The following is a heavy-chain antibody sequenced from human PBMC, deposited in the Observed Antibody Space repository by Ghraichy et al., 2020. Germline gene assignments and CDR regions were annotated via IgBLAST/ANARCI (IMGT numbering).Heavy chain of an antibody. CDR1: GFTFSSYS. CDR3: ARDGCSGRTCSFYN. V-gene: IGHV3-48*04. J-gene: IGHJ4*03. D-gene: IGHD2-15*01. Sequence: GGSLRLSCAASGFTFSSYSMNWVRQAPGKGLEWVSYTGSGGTSFYYADSVKGRFTISRDNAKNSVYLDMNSLRAEDTALYYCARDGCSGRTCSFYNWGQGALVTVSS. CDR2: TGSGGTSF.